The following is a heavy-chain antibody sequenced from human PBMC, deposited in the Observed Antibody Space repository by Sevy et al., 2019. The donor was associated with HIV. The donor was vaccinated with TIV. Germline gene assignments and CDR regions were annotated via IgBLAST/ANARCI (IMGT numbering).Heavy chain of an antibody. Sequence: GGSLRLSCAASGFTFSSYAMTWVRQAPGRGLEWVSDISGSGGGTYYADSVKGRFTIPRVSSKNTLYLQMNSLRAEDTAVYYCARDVGGGTATWVDYWGQGTLVTVSS. V-gene: IGHV3-23*01. CDR3: ARDVGGGTATWVDY. CDR2: ISGSGGGT. D-gene: IGHD1-1*01. CDR1: GFTFSSYA. J-gene: IGHJ4*02.